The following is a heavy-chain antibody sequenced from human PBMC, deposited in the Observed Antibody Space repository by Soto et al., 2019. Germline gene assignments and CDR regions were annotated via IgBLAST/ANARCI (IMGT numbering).Heavy chain of an antibody. CDR3: ALGSDYLFDP. D-gene: IGHD4-17*01. CDR2: IIPMSGRT. J-gene: IGHJ5*02. Sequence: QIQLVQSWAEVKKPGSSVKVSCKASGGTFSTYAISWVRQAPGQGLEWMGGIIPMSGRTTYAQKFQDRVTITADKSTTTAYMELSSLRSEDTAVYYCALGSDYLFDPWGRGTLVTVSS. V-gene: IGHV1-69*06. CDR1: GGTFSTYA.